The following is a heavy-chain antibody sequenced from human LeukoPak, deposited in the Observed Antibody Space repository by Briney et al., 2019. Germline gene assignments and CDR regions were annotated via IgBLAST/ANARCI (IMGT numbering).Heavy chain of an antibody. J-gene: IGHJ4*02. Sequence: GGSLRLSCAASGFTFSNYGMHWVRQAPGKGLEWVANIKQDGSEKYYVDSVKGRFTISRDNAKNSLYLQMNSLRAEDTAVYYCARGSTSVAGSPIDYWGQGTLVTVSS. D-gene: IGHD6-19*01. CDR1: GFTFSNYG. CDR3: ARGSTSVAGSPIDY. CDR2: IKQDGSEK. V-gene: IGHV3-7*01.